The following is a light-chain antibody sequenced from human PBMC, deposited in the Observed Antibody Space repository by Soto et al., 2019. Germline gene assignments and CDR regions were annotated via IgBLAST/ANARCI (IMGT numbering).Light chain of an antibody. J-gene: IGKJ1*01. CDR1: QSVSSNY. CDR3: QQYGSSYPWT. V-gene: IGKV3-20*01. CDR2: GAS. Sequence: EIVLTQSPGTLSLSPGERATLSCRASQSVSSNYLAWYQQKPGQAPRLLIYGASSRATGIPDRFSGSGSGTDFTLTIRRLEPEDFAVYYCQQYGSSYPWTFGQGTKVDSK.